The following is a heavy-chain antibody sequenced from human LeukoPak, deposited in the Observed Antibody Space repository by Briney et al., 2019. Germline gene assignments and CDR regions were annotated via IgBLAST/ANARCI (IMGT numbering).Heavy chain of an antibody. CDR3: ARVGHILGAKLDY. CDR2: VSYDGTDK. J-gene: IGHJ4*02. V-gene: IGHV3-30*04. CDR1: GFTFSSYA. D-gene: IGHD1-26*01. Sequence: TGGSLRLSCAASGFTFSSYAIHWVRQAPGKGLEWVAGVSYDGTDKYYADSVKGRFSISGDNSKNTLFLQMNSLKPEDTAVFYCARVGHILGAKLDYWGQGTLVTVSS.